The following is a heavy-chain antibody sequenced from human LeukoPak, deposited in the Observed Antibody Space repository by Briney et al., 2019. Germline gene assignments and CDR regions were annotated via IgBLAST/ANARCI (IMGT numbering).Heavy chain of an antibody. CDR2: ISGCNGKT. J-gene: IGHJ3*02. CDR3: ARSTAPRDTFDI. V-gene: IGHV1-18*01. Sequence: ASVKVSCKASGYTFTYSGITWVRQAPGQGLEWMGWISGCNGKTYYAPKFQGRLTMSTDTSTTTAHMELRSLRSDDTAIFYCARSTAPRDTFDIWGQGTMVTVSS. CDR1: GYTFTYSG.